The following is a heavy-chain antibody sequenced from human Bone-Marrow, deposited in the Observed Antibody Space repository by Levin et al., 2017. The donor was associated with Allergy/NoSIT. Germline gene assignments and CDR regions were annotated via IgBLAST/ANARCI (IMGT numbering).Heavy chain of an antibody. J-gene: IGHJ4*02. D-gene: IGHD6-13*01. CDR3: VKDFAAT. V-gene: IGHV3-64D*06. CDR1: GFTLRIFA. CDR2: IGSDGVDT. Sequence: GGSLRLSCSASGFTLRIFAMHWVRQAPGKGLEYVSGIGSDGVDTYYADSVKGRFTVSRDNSNNKLYLQMSSLRTEDTAIYYCVKDFAATWGQGTLVTVSS.